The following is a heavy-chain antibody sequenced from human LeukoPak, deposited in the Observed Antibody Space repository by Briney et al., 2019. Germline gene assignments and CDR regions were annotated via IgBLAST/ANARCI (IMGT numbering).Heavy chain of an antibody. Sequence: PGGPLRLSCAASGFTFSSYGMNWVRQAPGKGLEWVSSISSSSSYIYYADSVKGRFTISRDNAKNSLYLQMNSLRAEDTAVYYCASGIVGATIQRSWGQGTLDTVSS. CDR1: GFTFSSYG. J-gene: IGHJ4*02. V-gene: IGHV3-21*01. CDR2: ISSSSSYI. CDR3: ASGIVGATIQRS. D-gene: IGHD1-26*01.